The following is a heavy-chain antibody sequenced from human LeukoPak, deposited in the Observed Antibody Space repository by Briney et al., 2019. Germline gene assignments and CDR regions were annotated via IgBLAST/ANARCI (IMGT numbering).Heavy chain of an antibody. CDR2: INHSGST. V-gene: IGHV4-34*01. CDR3: ARHRIAVRFDP. J-gene: IGHJ5*02. D-gene: IGHD6-19*01. Sequence: PSETLSLTCAVYGGSFSGYYWSWIRQPPGKGLEWIGEINHSGSTNYNPSLKSRVTISVDTSKNQFSLKLSSVTAADTAVYYCARHRIAVRFDPWGQGTLVTVSS. CDR1: GGSFSGYY.